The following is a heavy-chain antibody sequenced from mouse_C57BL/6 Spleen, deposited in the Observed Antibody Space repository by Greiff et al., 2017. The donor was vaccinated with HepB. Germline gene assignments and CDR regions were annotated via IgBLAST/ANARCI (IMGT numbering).Heavy chain of an antibody. D-gene: IGHD1-1*01. Sequence: QVQLQQSGAELVRPGASVTLSCKASGYTFTDYEMHWVKQTPVHGLEWIGAIDPETGGTAYNQKFKGKAILTVDTSSSTAYMQLSSLTSEDSAVYYCARIGTTVVATRENYYWGQGTTLTVSS. CDR2: IDPETGGT. V-gene: IGHV1-15*01. CDR1: GYTFTDYE. J-gene: IGHJ2*01. CDR3: ARIGTTVVATRENYY.